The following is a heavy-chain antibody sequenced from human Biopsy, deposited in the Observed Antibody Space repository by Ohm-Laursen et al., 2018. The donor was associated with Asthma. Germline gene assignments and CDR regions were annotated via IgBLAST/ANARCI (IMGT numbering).Heavy chain of an antibody. Sequence: SQTLSLTCIVSGDAMSTSGSYWGWIRQSPGKGLGWIGSIYYSGRTYYNPSLESRVTISADTPKNHFSLKVTSLTAADTAVYYCARAVSSSSYWYFDLWGRGDLVTVSS. CDR2: IYYSGRT. J-gene: IGHJ2*01. D-gene: IGHD6-6*01. CDR3: ARAVSSSSYWYFDL. V-gene: IGHV4-39*02. CDR1: GDAMSTSGSY.